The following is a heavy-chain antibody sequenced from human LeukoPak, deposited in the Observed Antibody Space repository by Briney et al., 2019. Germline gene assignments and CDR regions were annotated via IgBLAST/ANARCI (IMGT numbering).Heavy chain of an antibody. Sequence: PGGSLRLSCAASGFTFSSYAMTWVRQAPGKGLEWVSGITGSGASTDYADSVKGRFTISRDNSKNTLYLQMDNLRVDDTAVYHCAKLLAYYFDLWGRGTLVTVSS. CDR3: AKLLAYYFDL. J-gene: IGHJ2*01. CDR1: GFTFSSYA. CDR2: ITGSGAST. V-gene: IGHV3-23*01. D-gene: IGHD1-26*01.